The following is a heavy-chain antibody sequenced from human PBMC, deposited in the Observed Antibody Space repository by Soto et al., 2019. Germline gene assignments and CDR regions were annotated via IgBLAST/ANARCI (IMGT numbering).Heavy chain of an antibody. D-gene: IGHD3-22*01. Sequence: GGSLRLSCAASGFTFSNAWMNWVRQAPGKGLEWVGRIKSKTDGGTTDYAAPVKGRFTISRDDSKNTLYLQMNSLKTEDTAVYYCTTDRLDSSGYKISHDAFDIWGQGTMVTVSS. CDR2: IKSKTDGGTT. CDR1: GFTFSNAW. CDR3: TTDRLDSSGYKISHDAFDI. V-gene: IGHV3-15*07. J-gene: IGHJ3*02.